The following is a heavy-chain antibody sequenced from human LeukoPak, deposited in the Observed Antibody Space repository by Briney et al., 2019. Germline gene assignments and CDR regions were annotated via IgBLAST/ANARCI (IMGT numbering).Heavy chain of an antibody. Sequence: GGSLRLSCAASGFTFSSYGMHWVRQAPGKGLEWVAVISYDGSNKYYADSVKGRFTISRDNSKNTLYLQMNSPRAEDTAVYYCAKSRSRDTVTTYYYYGMDGWGQGTTVTVSS. D-gene: IGHD4-17*01. CDR3: AKSRSRDTVTTYYYYGMDG. CDR1: GFTFSSYG. V-gene: IGHV3-30*18. J-gene: IGHJ6*02. CDR2: ISYDGSNK.